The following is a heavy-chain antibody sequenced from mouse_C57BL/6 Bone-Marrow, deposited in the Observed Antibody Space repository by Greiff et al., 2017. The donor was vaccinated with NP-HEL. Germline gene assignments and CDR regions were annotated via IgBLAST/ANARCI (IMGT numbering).Heavy chain of an antibody. Sequence: VQLQQSGPELVKPGASVKISCKASGYTFTDYYMNWVKQSHGKSLEWIGDINPNNGGTSYNQKFKGKATLTVDKSSSTAYMELRSLTSEDSAVYYCAKGVTTAGEFDYWGQGTTLTVSS. CDR2: INPNNGGT. CDR3: AKGVTTAGEFDY. D-gene: IGHD1-2*01. J-gene: IGHJ2*01. CDR1: GYTFTDYY. V-gene: IGHV1-26*01.